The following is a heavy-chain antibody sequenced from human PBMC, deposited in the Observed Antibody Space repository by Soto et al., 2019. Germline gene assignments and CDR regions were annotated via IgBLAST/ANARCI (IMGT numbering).Heavy chain of an antibody. CDR1: GGSISSGDYY. D-gene: IGHD5-12*01. CDR3: ARVSYGYDKNWYFDL. CDR2: IYYSGST. Sequence: QVQLQESGPGLVKPSQTLSLTCTVSGGSISSGDYYWSWIRQPPGKGLEWIGYIYYSGSTYYNPSLKSRVTISVDTSKNQFSLKLSSVTAAATAVYYCARVSYGYDKNWYFDLWGRGTLVTVSS. V-gene: IGHV4-30-4*01. J-gene: IGHJ2*01.